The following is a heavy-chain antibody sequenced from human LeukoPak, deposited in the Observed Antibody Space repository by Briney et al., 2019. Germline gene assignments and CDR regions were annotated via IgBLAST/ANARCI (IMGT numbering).Heavy chain of an antibody. V-gene: IGHV4-34*01. CDR1: GGSFSGYY. CDR2: INHSGST. D-gene: IGHD1-26*01. Sequence: SETLSLTCAVYGGSFSGYYWSWIRQPPGKGLEWIGEINHSGSTNYNPSLKSRVTISVDTSKNQFSLKLSSVTAADTAVDYCARGIARSRYYYYYYMDVWGKGTTVTVSS. J-gene: IGHJ6*03. CDR3: ARGIARSRYYYYYYMDV.